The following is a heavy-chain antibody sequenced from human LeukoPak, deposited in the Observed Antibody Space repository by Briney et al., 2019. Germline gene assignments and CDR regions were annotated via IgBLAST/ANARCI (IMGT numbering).Heavy chain of an antibody. CDR2: IYYSGNT. D-gene: IGHD7-27*01. V-gene: IGHV4-39*01. J-gene: IGHJ3*02. CDR3: ARFVTGDGAFDI. Sequence: SETLSLTCTVSGGSISSSSYYWGWIRQPPGKGLEWIGSIYYSGNTYYNPSLRGRVTISVDTSKNQFSLNLSSVTAADTAVYYCARFVTGDGAFDIWGQGAMVTVSS. CDR1: GGSISSSSYY.